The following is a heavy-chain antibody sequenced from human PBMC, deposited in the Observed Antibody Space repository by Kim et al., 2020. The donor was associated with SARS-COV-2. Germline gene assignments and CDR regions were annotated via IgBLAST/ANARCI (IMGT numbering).Heavy chain of an antibody. CDR2: IYYSGNT. D-gene: IGHD3-22*01. Sequence: SETLSLTCTVSGASVNSYYSSWYRQFPGKGLEWIGYIYYSGNTKYNPSLKSRVTISLDRSKNQFSLNLRSVTAADTAMYYCARDANYYDSSFD. J-gene: IGHJ3*01. CDR3: ARDANYYDSSFD. V-gene: IGHV4-59*02. CDR1: GASVNSYY.